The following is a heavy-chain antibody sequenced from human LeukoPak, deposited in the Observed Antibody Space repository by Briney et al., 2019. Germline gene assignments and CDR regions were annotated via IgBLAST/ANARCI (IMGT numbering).Heavy chain of an antibody. Sequence: GASVKVSCKASGYTFTSYDINWVRQATGQGLEWMGWMNPNSGNTGYAQKFQGRVTMTRNTSISTAYMELSSLRSEDTAVYYCARVHSSGWYQYYYYYGMDVWGQGTTVTASS. CDR2: MNPNSGNT. CDR3: ARVHSSGWYQYYYYYGMDV. V-gene: IGHV1-8*01. CDR1: GYTFTSYD. D-gene: IGHD6-19*01. J-gene: IGHJ6*02.